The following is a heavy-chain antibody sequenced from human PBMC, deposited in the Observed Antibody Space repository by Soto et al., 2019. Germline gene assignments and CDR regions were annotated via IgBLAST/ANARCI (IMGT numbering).Heavy chain of an antibody. CDR2: IYYSGST. V-gene: IGHV4-59*08. CDR1: GGCISSYY. Sequence: QVQLQESGPGLVKPSETLSLTCTVTGGCISSYYWSWIRQPPGKGLEWIGYIYYSGSTNYNPSLKSRVTISVDTSKNQFSLKLSSVTAADTAVYYCARRYGGTLDNWGQGTLVTVSS. D-gene: IGHD4-17*01. CDR3: ARRYGGTLDN. J-gene: IGHJ4*02.